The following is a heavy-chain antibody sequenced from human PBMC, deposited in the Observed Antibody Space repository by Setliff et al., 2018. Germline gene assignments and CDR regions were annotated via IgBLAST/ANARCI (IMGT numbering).Heavy chain of an antibody. CDR3: ARDVFPYHYGSSGSVFDY. D-gene: IGHD3-22*01. V-gene: IGHV1-46*01. Sequence: GASVKVSCKASGYTFTSHYMHWVRQAPGLGLEWMGTINPSSGRTSYAQKFQGRITMTRDTPTSTVYMDMSSLRSEDTAVYYCARDVFPYHYGSSGSVFDYWGQGTLVTVSS. CDR2: INPSSGRT. J-gene: IGHJ4*02. CDR1: GYTFTSHY.